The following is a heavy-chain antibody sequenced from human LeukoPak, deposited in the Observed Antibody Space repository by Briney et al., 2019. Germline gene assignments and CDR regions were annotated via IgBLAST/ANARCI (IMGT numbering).Heavy chain of an antibody. CDR3: ARDPSDYYDSSGYPDY. V-gene: IGHV3-30-3*01. J-gene: IGHJ4*02. CDR2: ISYDGSNK. D-gene: IGHD3-22*01. Sequence: GVSLRLSCAASGFTFSSYAMHWVRQAPGKGLEWVAVISYDGSNKYYADSVKGRFTISRDNSKNTLYLQMNSLRAEDTAVYYCARDPSDYYDSSGYPDYWGQGTLVTVSS. CDR1: GFTFSSYA.